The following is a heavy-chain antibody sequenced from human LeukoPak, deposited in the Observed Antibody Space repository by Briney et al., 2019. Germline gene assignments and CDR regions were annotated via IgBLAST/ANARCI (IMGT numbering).Heavy chain of an antibody. D-gene: IGHD3-22*01. CDR1: GFTFSSYV. CDR3: AKDQPKVVITSPDY. CDR2: ISYDGSNK. J-gene: IGHJ4*02. Sequence: GGSLRLSCAASGFTFSSYVMHWVRQAPGKGLEWVAVISYDGSNKYYADSVKGRFTISRDNSKNTLYLQMNSLRAEDTAVYYCAKDQPKVVITSPDYWGQGTLVTVSS. V-gene: IGHV3-30*18.